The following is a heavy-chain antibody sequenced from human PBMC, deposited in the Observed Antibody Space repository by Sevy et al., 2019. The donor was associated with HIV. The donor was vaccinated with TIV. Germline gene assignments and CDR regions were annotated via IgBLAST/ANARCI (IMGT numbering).Heavy chain of an antibody. CDR3: AKDQEMGTIPYYFDY. D-gene: IGHD1-1*01. J-gene: IGHJ4*02. CDR1: GFTFSSYA. V-gene: IGHV3-23*01. CDR2: ISGSGGST. Sequence: GGSLRLSCAASGFTFSSYAMSWVRQAPGKGLEWVSAISGSGGSTYYADSVKGRFTLSRDNSKNTLYLQMNSLRAEDTAVYYCAKDQEMGTIPYYFDYWGQGTLVTVSS.